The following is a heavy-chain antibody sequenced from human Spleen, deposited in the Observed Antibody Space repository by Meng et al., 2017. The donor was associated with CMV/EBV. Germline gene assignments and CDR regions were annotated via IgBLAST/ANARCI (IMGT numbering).Heavy chain of an antibody. CDR3: ARVPDRRYSGTYYVGDDAFDI. CDR1: GYTFTSYY. J-gene: IGHJ3*02. CDR2: INPNRGGT. Sequence: ASVKVSCKASGYTFTSYYMHWVRQAPGQGLEWMGWINPNRGGTDYAQKFQGRVTMTRDTSISTAYMEVRSLRSDDTAVFYCARVPDRRYSGTYYVGDDAFDIWGQGTMVTVSS. D-gene: IGHD1-26*01. V-gene: IGHV1-2*02.